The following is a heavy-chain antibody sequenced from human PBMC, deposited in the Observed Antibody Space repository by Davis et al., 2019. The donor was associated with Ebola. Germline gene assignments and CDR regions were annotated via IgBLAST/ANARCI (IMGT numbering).Heavy chain of an antibody. D-gene: IGHD5-12*01. CDR2: INHYSGVT. J-gene: IGHJ4*02. Sequence: ASVQVSCKASGYTFTAYYTHWVRQAPGQGLEWMGWINHYSGVTRYAQKYEGRVTITRDTSIRTAYMELSSLRSDDTAVYFCARVLLSGFDLDYWGQGTLVTVSS. CDR3: ARVLLSGFDLDY. CDR1: GYTFTAYY. V-gene: IGHV1-2*02.